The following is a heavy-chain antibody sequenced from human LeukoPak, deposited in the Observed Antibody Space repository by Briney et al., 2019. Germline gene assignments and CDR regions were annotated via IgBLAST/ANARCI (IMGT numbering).Heavy chain of an antibody. CDR1: GFTVSSND. D-gene: IGHD3-16*02. CDR2: IYSGGST. Sequence: GGSLRLSCAASGFTVSSNDMNWVRQAPGRGLEWVSVIYSGGSTYYADSVKGRFSISRDNSKNTLYLQMNSLRAGDTAVYYCARDWGLRLGELSSYYFDYWGQGTLVTVSS. V-gene: IGHV3-66*01. J-gene: IGHJ4*02. CDR3: ARDWGLRLGELSSYYFDY.